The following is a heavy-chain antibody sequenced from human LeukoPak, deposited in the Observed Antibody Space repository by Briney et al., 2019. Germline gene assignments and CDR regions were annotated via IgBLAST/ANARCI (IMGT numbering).Heavy chain of an antibody. J-gene: IGHJ4*02. Sequence: GGSLRLSCAASGFTFSDHYMSWIRQAPGKGLEWVSYISTSGSTTSYADSVKGRFTISRDNAKNSLYLQMDSLRGEDTAVYYCAKTARLFDFWGQGTLVTVSS. D-gene: IGHD6-6*01. CDR2: ISTSGSTT. CDR1: GFTFSDHY. V-gene: IGHV3-11*04. CDR3: AKTARLFDF.